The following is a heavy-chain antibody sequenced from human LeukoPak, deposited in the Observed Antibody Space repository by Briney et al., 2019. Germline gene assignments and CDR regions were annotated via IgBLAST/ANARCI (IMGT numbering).Heavy chain of an antibody. CDR1: GGSISSGDYY. D-gene: IGHD3-10*01. V-gene: IGHV4-30-4*01. Sequence: PSQTLSLTCTVSGGSISSGDYYWTWIRHPPGKGLEWIGYIYYSGATYYNPSLKSRVTISVDTSKNQFSLKLSSVTAADTAVYYCARSSGYYGSGSYVDPWGQGTLVTVSS. J-gene: IGHJ5*02. CDR3: ARSSGYYGSGSYVDP. CDR2: IYYSGAT.